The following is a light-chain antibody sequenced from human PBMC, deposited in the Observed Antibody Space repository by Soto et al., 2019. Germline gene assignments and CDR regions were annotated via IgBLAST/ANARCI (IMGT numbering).Light chain of an antibody. CDR2: EVS. Sequence: QSALTQPPSASGSPGRSVILSCTGTSSDIGSYDCVSWYQQHPGKAPKLMIYEVSKRPSGVPDRFSGSKSGNTASLTVSGLQAEDEADYYCSSYAGSNTVVFGGGTKLTVL. J-gene: IGLJ2*01. CDR3: SSYAGSNTVV. V-gene: IGLV2-8*01. CDR1: SSDIGSYDC.